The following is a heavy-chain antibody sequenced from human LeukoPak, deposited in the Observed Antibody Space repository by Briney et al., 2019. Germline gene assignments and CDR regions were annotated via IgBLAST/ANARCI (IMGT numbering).Heavy chain of an antibody. D-gene: IGHD3-3*01. CDR3: ASWAGNTQSDSWSGPFDY. Sequence: GGSLRLSCAASGFIFSGYSMNWVRQAPGKGLEWVSYISAGGRTTFYADSVTGRFTISRDNAKNSLYLQMSSLRVEDTAVYYCASWAGNTQSDSWSGPFDYWGQGSLVTVSS. V-gene: IGHV3-48*04. CDR2: ISAGGRTT. J-gene: IGHJ4*02. CDR1: GFIFSGYS.